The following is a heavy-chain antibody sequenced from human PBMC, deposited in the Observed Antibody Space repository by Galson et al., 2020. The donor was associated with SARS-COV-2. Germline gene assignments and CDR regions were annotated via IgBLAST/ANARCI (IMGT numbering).Heavy chain of an antibody. D-gene: IGHD6-19*01. V-gene: IGHV3-23*01. Sequence: GGSLRLSCEASGFPIDTLAMSWVRQAPGKGLPWVAGISVNGNTYYTESVKGRFTISRDTSTNTVYLQMNDLRAEDTAFYYCAKERQWLGYYMDVGGKGITVTISS. CDR2: ISVNGNT. CDR1: GFPIDTLA. CDR3: AKERQWLGYYMDV. J-gene: IGHJ6*03.